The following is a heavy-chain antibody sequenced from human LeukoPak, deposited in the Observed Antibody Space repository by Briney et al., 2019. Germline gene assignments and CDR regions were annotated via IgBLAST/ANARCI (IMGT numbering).Heavy chain of an antibody. J-gene: IGHJ6*03. D-gene: IGHD6-19*01. CDR1: GFTFSSYW. Sequence: GGSLRLPCAASGFTFSSYWMHWVRQAPGKGLVWVSRINSDGSSTSYADSVKGRFTISRDNAKNTLYLQMNSLRAEDTAVYYCARDYSGLHYYYYYMDVWGKGTTVTISS. V-gene: IGHV3-74*01. CDR3: ARDYSGLHYYYYYMDV. CDR2: INSDGSST.